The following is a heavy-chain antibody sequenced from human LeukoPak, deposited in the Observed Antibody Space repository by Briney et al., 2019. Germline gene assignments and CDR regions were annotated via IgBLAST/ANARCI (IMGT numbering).Heavy chain of an antibody. CDR1: GFSFSAYW. V-gene: IGHV3-7*04. CDR2: IKQDGSER. Sequence: PGGSLRLSCAAAGFSFSAYWMGWVRQVAGRGREWVYKIKQDGSERYYLASVKGRFTISRDNAKSSLYLQMYNVRVEDTALYYCARGGSDNFDNWGQGTLVTVSS. J-gene: IGHJ4*02. D-gene: IGHD2-21*02. CDR3: ARGGSDNFDN.